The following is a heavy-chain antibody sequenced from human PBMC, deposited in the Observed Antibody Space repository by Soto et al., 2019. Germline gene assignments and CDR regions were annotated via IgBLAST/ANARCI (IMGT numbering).Heavy chain of an antibody. D-gene: IGHD2-15*01. CDR2: ISDSGGAT. CDR1: GFTFSSYG. V-gene: IGHV3-23*01. Sequence: GGSLRLSCAASGFTFSSYGMHWVRQAPGKGLEWVAGISDSGGATYYADSVRGRFTISRDNSRNTLNLLMNSLTADDTAVYFCAKDGYCSGGDRLHGLSDFSGQGTMVTGS. J-gene: IGHJ3*01. CDR3: AKDGYCSGGDRLHGLSDF.